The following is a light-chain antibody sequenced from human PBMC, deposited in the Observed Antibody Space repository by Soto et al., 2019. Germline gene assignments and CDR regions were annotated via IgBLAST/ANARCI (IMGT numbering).Light chain of an antibody. CDR3: QQYNKWPLFT. V-gene: IGKV3-15*01. J-gene: IGKJ3*01. CDR1: QSISSN. CDR2: GAS. Sequence: IVMTQSPATLSVSPGQRATLSCRASQSISSNLAWYQQRPGQAPRLLIYGASTRATGVPARFSGSGSGTDFVITISILQSEDFAIYYCQQYNKWPLFTFGPGTRVDI.